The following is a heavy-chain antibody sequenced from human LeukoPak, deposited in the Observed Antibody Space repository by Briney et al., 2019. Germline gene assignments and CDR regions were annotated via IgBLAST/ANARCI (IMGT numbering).Heavy chain of an antibody. V-gene: IGHV3-48*03. CDR3: ARAHVGQQWRGTDY. Sequence: GGSLRLSCAASGFTFSSYEMNWVRQAPGKGLEWVSYISSSGSTIYYADSVKGRFTISRDNAKNSLYLQMNSLRAEDTAVYYCARAHVGQQWRGTDYWGQGTLVTVSS. D-gene: IGHD6-19*01. J-gene: IGHJ4*02. CDR1: GFTFSSYE. CDR2: ISSSGSTI.